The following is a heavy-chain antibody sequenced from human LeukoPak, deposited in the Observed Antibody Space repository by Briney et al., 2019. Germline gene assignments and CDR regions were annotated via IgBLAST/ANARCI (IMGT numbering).Heavy chain of an antibody. Sequence: SQTLSLTCTVSGGSISSGGYSWSWIRQHPGKGLEWIGYIYYSGSTNYNPSLKSRVTISVDTSKNQFSLKLSSVTAADTAVYYCARASRHGGLDYWGQGTLVTVSS. D-gene: IGHD4-23*01. J-gene: IGHJ4*02. V-gene: IGHV4-31*03. CDR3: ARASRHGGLDY. CDR2: IYYSGST. CDR1: GGSISSGGYS.